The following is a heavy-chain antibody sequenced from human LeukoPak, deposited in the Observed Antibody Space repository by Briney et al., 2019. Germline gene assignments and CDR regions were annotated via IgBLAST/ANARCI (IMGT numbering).Heavy chain of an antibody. D-gene: IGHD1-26*01. CDR1: GYTFTSYD. CDR2: ISAYNGNT. CDR3: ARMPVVSGVAYSGSYLFDY. J-gene: IGHJ4*02. Sequence: GASVKVSCKASGYTFTSYDINWVRQAPGQGLEWMGWISAYNGNTNYAQKLQGRVTMTTDTSTSTAYMELRSLRSDDTAVYYCARMPVVSGVAYSGSYLFDYWGQGTLVTVSS. V-gene: IGHV1-18*01.